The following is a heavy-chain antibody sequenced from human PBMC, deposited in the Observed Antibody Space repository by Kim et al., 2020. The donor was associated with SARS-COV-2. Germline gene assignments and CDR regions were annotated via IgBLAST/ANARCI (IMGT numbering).Heavy chain of an antibody. D-gene: IGHD3-22*01. Sequence: ASVKVSCKXXGYTFTSYYMHWVRQAPGQGLEWMGIINPSGGSTSYAQKFQGRVTMTRDTSTSTVYMELSSLRSEDTAVYYCAGTDPRGGGSSGYYLNYWGQGTLVTVSS. J-gene: IGHJ4*02. CDR3: AGTDPRGGGSSGYYLNY. CDR2: INPSGGST. CDR1: GYTFTSYY. V-gene: IGHV1-46*01.